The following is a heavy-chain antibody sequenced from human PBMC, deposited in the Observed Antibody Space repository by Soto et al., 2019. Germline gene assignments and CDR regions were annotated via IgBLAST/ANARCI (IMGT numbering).Heavy chain of an antibody. CDR2: IYYSGST. Sequence: SETLSLTCTVSGDSINSGGYYWSWIRQHPGKGLQWIGYIYYSGSTYYNPSLKSRVTISVDTSKIQFSLKLSSVTAADTAVYYCARLWNADYGVSGDYWGHGTLVTASS. CDR3: ARLWNADYGVSGDY. V-gene: IGHV4-31*03. J-gene: IGHJ4*01. CDR1: GDSINSGGYY. D-gene: IGHD4-17*01.